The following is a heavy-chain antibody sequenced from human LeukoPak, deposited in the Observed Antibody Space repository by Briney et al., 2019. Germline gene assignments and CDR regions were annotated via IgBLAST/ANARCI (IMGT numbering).Heavy chain of an antibody. CDR1: GVSISSYY. CDR3: ARGRSTVVRPYFDY. Sequence: SETLSLTCIVPGVSISSYYWSWIRQPPGKGLEWIGYIYYSGSTNYNPSLKSRVTISVATSKNQFSLKLSSVTAADTAVYFCARGRSTVVRPYFDYWGQGTLVTVSS. D-gene: IGHD4-23*01. V-gene: IGHV4-59*01. J-gene: IGHJ4*02. CDR2: IYYSGST.